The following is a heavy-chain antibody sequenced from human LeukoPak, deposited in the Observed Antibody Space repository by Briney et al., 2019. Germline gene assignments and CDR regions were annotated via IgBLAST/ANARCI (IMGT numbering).Heavy chain of an antibody. Sequence: GGSLRLSCAASGFTFSSYSMNWVRQAPGKGLEWVSYISSSSSTIYYADSVKGRFTISRDNAKNSLYLQMNSLRAEDTAVYYCAKDLMVRGVEDNWFDPWGQGTLVTVSS. CDR3: AKDLMVRGVEDNWFDP. CDR1: GFTFSSYS. CDR2: ISSSSSTI. J-gene: IGHJ5*02. D-gene: IGHD3-10*01. V-gene: IGHV3-48*04.